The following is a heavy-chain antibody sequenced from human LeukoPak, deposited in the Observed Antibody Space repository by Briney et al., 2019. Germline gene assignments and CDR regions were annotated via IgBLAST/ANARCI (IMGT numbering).Heavy chain of an antibody. J-gene: IGHJ5*02. V-gene: IGHV4-34*01. CDR2: INRSGST. D-gene: IGHD6-13*01. CDR3: ARGLIAAAGRVDWFDP. CDR1: GGSFSGYY. Sequence: TASETLSLTCAAYGGSFSGYYWSWIRQPPGKGLEWIGEINRSGSTNYNPSLKSRVTISVDTSKNQFSLKLSSVTAADTAVYYCARGLIAAAGRVDWFDPWGQGTLVTVSS.